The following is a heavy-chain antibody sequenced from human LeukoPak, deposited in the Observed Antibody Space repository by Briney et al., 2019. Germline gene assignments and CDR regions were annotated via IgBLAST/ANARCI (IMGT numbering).Heavy chain of an antibody. D-gene: IGHD5-12*01. J-gene: IGHJ6*03. CDR1: GGSISSSSYY. V-gene: IGHV4-39*01. CDR2: IYYSGST. Sequence: PSETLSLTCTVSGGSISSSSYYWGWIRQPPGKGLEWIGSIYYSGSTYYNPSLKIRVTISVDTSKNQFSLKLSSVTATDTAVYYCARTLGIVAALDYYYMDVWGKGTTVTVSS. CDR3: ARTLGIVAALDYYYMDV.